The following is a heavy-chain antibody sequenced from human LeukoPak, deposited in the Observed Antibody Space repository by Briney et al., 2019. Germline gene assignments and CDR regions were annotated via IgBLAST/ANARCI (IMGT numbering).Heavy chain of an antibody. Sequence: GGSLRLSCVASGFPFRGYWMDWVRQAPGKGMEWVANIKQDGSVQYYADSVKGRFTISRDNAKNSLYLQMNSLRAEDTAVYYCSRSLDYLGQGVLVTVSP. J-gene: IGHJ4*02. CDR1: GFPFRGYW. CDR3: SRSLDY. CDR2: IKQDGSVQ. V-gene: IGHV3-7*01.